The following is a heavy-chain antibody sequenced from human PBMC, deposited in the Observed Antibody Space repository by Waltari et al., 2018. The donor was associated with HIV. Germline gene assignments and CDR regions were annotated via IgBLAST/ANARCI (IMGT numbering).Heavy chain of an antibody. CDR2: INHSGST. CDR1: GGSFSAYY. J-gene: IGHJ5*02. CDR3: ARGRVVDWFDP. Sequence: QVQLQQWGAGLLKPSETLSLTCAVYGGSFSAYYWSWIRQPPGKGLEWIGEINHSGSTNYYPSLKSRVTISVDTSKNQFSLKLRSVTAADTAVYYCARGRVVDWFDPWRQGTLVTVSS. V-gene: IGHV4-34*01.